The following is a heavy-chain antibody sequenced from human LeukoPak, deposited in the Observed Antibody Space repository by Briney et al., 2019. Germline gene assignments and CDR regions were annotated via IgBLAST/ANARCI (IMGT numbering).Heavy chain of an antibody. Sequence: PSETLSLTCTVSGGTISISSYYWGWIRQPPGKGLEWIGSIYYSGTTYYNPSLKSRVTISVDTSKSQFSLRLTSVTAADTAVYYCARHVRFLEWLSSYYFDYWGQGTLVTVSS. CDR2: IYYSGTT. CDR1: GGTISISSYY. V-gene: IGHV4-39*01. J-gene: IGHJ4*02. CDR3: ARHVRFLEWLSSYYFDY. D-gene: IGHD3-3*01.